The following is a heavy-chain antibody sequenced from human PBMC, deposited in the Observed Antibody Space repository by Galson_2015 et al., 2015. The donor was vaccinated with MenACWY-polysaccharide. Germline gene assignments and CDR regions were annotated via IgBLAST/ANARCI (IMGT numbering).Heavy chain of an antibody. V-gene: IGHV1-18*01. D-gene: IGHD4-17*01. J-gene: IGHJ4*02. CDR2: ISVYNGNT. CDR1: GYTFTSYG. Sequence: SVKVSCKASGYTFTSYGISWVRQAPGQGLEWMGWISVYNGNTKYAQNLQVRVTMTTDTSTSTAYMELRSLRSDDTAVYYCARDFLSTVTTRPGYWGQGTLVTVSS. CDR3: ARDFLSTVTTRPGY.